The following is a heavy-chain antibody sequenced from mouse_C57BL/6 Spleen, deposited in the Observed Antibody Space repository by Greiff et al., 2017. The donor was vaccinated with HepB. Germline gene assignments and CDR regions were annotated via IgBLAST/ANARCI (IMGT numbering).Heavy chain of an antibody. CDR1: GYTFTDYE. CDR2: IDPETGGT. D-gene: IGHD2-4*01. J-gene: IGHJ2*01. Sequence: QVQLQQSGAELVRPGASVTLSCKASGYTFTDYEMHWVKQTPVHGLEWIGAIDPETGGTAYNQKFKGKAILTADKSSSTAYMELRSLTSEDSAVYYCTRSLYDYAFDYWGQGTTLTVSS. CDR3: TRSLYDYAFDY. V-gene: IGHV1-15*01.